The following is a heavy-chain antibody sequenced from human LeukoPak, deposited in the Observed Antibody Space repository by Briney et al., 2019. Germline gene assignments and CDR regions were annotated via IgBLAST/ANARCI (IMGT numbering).Heavy chain of an antibody. CDR2: ISGSGGST. CDR3: AKVRYSYDMYYFDY. V-gene: IGHV3-23*01. D-gene: IGHD5-18*01. CDR1: GFTFSSYA. Sequence: PGGSLRLSCAASGFTFSSYAMSWVRQAPGKGLEWVSAISGSGGSTYYADSVKGRFTISRDNSKNTLYLQMNSLRTEDTAVYYCAKVRYSYDMYYFDYWGQGTLVTVSS. J-gene: IGHJ4*02.